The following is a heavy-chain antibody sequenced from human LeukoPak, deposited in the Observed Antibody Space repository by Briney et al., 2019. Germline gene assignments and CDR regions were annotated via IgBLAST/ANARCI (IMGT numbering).Heavy chain of an antibody. D-gene: IGHD3-16*01. CDR3: AREEEGGTFDY. CDR2: IKPSGGST. Sequence: ASVKVSCKASGYTFTRYYMHWVRQAPGQGLKWMGIIKPSGGSTRYAQKFQGRVTMTWDTSTSTVYMELSSLRSEDTAVYYCAREEEGGTFDYWGQGTLVTVSS. J-gene: IGHJ4*02. V-gene: IGHV1-46*01. CDR1: GYTFTRYY.